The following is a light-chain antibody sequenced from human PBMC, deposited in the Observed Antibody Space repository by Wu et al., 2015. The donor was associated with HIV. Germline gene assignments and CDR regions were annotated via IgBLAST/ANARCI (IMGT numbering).Light chain of an antibody. CDR3: QQYDNWPPIT. CDR2: GAS. CDR1: QNIRSS. V-gene: IGKV3-15*01. Sequence: EVVMTQSPATLSVSPGESATLFCKAGQNIRSSLAWYQQKPGQAPRLLIYGASARATGVPARFSGSGSETDFTLTINSLQSEDSAIYFCQQYDNWPPITFGQGTRLEIK. J-gene: IGKJ5*01.